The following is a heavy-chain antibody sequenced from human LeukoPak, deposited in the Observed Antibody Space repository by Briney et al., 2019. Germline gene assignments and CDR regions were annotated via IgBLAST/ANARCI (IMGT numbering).Heavy chain of an antibody. V-gene: IGHV4-34*01. CDR3: ARRTYYDILTGQSGAFDI. J-gene: IGHJ3*02. D-gene: IGHD3-9*01. Sequence: SETLSLTCAFYGGSFSGYYWSWIRQPPGKGLEWMGEINHSGSTNYNPSLKSRVTISVDTSKNQFSLKLSSVTAADTAVYYCARRTYYDILTGQSGAFDIWGQGTMVTVSS. CDR1: GGSFSGYY. CDR2: INHSGST.